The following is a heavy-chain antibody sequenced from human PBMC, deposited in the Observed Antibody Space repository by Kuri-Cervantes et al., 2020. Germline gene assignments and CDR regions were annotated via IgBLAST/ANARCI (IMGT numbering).Heavy chain of an antibody. J-gene: IGHJ4*02. V-gene: IGHV3-30-3*01. D-gene: IGHD5-18*01. CDR2: ISYDGSNK. CDR1: GFTFSSYA. Sequence: GGSLRLSCAASGFTFSSYAMHWVRQAPGKGLEWVAVISYDGSNKYYADSVKGRFTIPRDNSKNTLYLQMNSLRAEDTAVYYCARDGDGYSYGLPGYWGQGTLVTVSS. CDR3: ARDGDGYSYGLPGY.